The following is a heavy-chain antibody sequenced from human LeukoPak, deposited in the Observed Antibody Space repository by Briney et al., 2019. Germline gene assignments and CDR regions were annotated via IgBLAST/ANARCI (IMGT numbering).Heavy chain of an antibody. Sequence: GASVKVSCKASGYSFTAYWIHWVRQAPGQGLEWMGCMNPNSGVTGYAQSFQGRVTMTRDTSISTAYMELNSLRSDDSAVYYCAGDPGWLQSDYWGQGTLVSVPS. V-gene: IGHV1-2*02. CDR3: AGDPGWLQSDY. CDR1: GYSFTAYW. J-gene: IGHJ4*01. CDR2: MNPNSGVT. D-gene: IGHD5-24*01.